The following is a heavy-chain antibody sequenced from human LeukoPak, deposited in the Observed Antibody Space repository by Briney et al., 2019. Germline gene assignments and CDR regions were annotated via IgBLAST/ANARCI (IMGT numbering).Heavy chain of an antibody. D-gene: IGHD3-3*01. CDR3: ARASVRFLEWLPYFDY. Sequence: PGGSLRLSCAASGFTFSSYEVNWVRQAPGKGLEWISYISSSGSTIYYADSVKGRFTISRDNAKNSLYLQMNSLRAEDTAVYYCARASVRFLEWLPYFDYWGQGTLVTVSS. CDR2: ISSSGSTI. CDR1: GFTFSSYE. J-gene: IGHJ4*02. V-gene: IGHV3-48*03.